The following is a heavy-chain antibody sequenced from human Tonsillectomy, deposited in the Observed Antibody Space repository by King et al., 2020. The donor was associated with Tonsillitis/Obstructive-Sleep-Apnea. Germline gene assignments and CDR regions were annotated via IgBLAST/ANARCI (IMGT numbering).Heavy chain of an antibody. V-gene: IGHV1-2*06. Sequence: QLVQSGAEVKKPGASVRVSCKASGYSFTDYYVHWVRQAPGQGLEWMGRMNPNSGGANYAQKFQGRVTLTRDTSITTAYMELSSLRSDDTAVYFCARDTSSPRVNWVGPWGQGTLVTVSS. D-gene: IGHD2-2*01. J-gene: IGHJ5*02. CDR2: MNPNSGGA. CDR1: GYSFTDYY. CDR3: ARDTSSPRVNWVGP.